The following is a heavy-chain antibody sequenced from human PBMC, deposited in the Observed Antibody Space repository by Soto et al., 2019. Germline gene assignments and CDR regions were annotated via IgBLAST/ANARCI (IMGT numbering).Heavy chain of an antibody. CDR3: AKEAAFGSGGHDF. Sequence: QAQLVESGGGVVQPGRSLRLSCVASGFTLGNYAMHWVRQAPGKGLEWVAGVWSDGDFQAYAESVRGRFTISRAKPKTTLNWQMTSRRVEETAIYYCAKEAAFGSGGHDFWGQGTLVIVSS. D-gene: IGHD6-19*01. V-gene: IGHV3-33*03. J-gene: IGHJ4*02. CDR1: GFTLGNYA. CDR2: VWSDGDFQ.